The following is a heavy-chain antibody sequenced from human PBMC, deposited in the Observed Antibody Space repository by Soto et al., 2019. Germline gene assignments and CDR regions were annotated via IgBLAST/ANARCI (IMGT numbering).Heavy chain of an antibody. V-gene: IGHV4-59*08. CDR2: IYYSGST. J-gene: IGHJ4*02. Sequence: QVQLQESGPGLVKPSETLSLTCTVSGGSISSYYWSWIRQPPGKGLEWIGSIYYSGSTNYNTSLKSRVTISVDTSKNQFSLKLSSVTAADTAVYYCARRYGGTFDYWGQGTLVTVSS. CDR1: GGSISSYY. CDR3: ARRYGGTFDY. D-gene: IGHD2-15*01.